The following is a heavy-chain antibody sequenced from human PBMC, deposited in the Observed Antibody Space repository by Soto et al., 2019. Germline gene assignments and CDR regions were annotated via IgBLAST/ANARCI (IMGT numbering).Heavy chain of an antibody. CDR3: ARDGSTSWYSYDYHGMDV. CDR1: GFTFRTYW. CDR2: INLDGSEK. Sequence: EVQLLESGGGLVQPGGSLRLSCAASGFTFRTYWLSWVRQVPGKGLEWVANINLDGSEKNYVDSVKGRFSISRDNARNSLYLLMSSLRAEDTALYLCARDGSTSWYSYDYHGMDVWGQGTMVTVSS. J-gene: IGHJ6*02. V-gene: IGHV3-7*05. D-gene: IGHD5-18*01.